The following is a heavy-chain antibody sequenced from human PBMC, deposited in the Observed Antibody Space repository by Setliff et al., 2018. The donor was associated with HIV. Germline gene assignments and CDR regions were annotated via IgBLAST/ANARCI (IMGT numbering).Heavy chain of an antibody. J-gene: IGHJ6*03. Sequence: PSETLSLTCAVYGGSFSGYYWSWIRQPPGKGLEWIGEINHSGSTNYNPSLKSRVTISIDTSKNQFSLKLSSVTAADTAVYYCARDRGGAAAGGYYYMDVWGKGTTVTVSS. CDR3: ARDRGGAAAGGYYYMDV. CDR2: INHSGST. V-gene: IGHV4-34*01. CDR1: GGSFSGYY. D-gene: IGHD6-13*01.